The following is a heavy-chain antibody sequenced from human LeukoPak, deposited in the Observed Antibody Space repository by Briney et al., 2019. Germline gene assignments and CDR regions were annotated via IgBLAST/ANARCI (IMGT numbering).Heavy chain of an antibody. V-gene: IGHV1-2*06. CDR1: GYTFTGYY. CDR3: ARDLSSTSNWELDY. J-gene: IGHJ4*02. Sequence: ASVKVSCKASGYTFTGYYMHWVRQAPGQGLEWMGRINPNSGGPEYAENFQGRVTMTRDTSVTTAYMELSRVTSDDTAIYYCARDLSSTSNWELDYWGQGTLVTVSS. D-gene: IGHD7-27*01. CDR2: INPNSGGP.